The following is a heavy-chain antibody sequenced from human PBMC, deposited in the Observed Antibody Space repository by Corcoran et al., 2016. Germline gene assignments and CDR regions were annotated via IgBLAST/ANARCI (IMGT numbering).Heavy chain of an antibody. J-gene: IGHJ2*01. V-gene: IGHV1-46*01. CDR2: INPSGGST. CDR1: GYTFTSYY. D-gene: IGHD6-19*01. CDR3: AREVAVAGKYWDFDL. Sequence: QVQLGHSGAEVKKPGASVKVSCKASGYTFTSYYMHWVRQAPGQGREWMGIINPSGGSTNYAQKFQGRVTMTRDTSTSTVYMELSSLRAEDTAVYYCAREVAVAGKYWDFDLWGRGTLVTVSS.